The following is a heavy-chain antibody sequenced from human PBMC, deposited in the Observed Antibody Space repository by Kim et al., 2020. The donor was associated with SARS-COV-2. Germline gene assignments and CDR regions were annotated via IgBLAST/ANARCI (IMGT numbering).Heavy chain of an antibody. CDR3: ASHGYSSGQDAFDI. J-gene: IGHJ3*02. V-gene: IGHV5-10-1*01. D-gene: IGHD6-19*01. Sequence: IPSFQGHVTISADKSISTAYLQWSSLKASDTAMYYCASHGYSSGQDAFDIWGQGTMVTVSS.